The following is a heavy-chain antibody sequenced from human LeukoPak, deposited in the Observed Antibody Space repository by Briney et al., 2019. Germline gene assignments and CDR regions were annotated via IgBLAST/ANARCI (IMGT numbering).Heavy chain of an antibody. CDR2: ISSSSSYI. Sequence: GGSLRLSCAASGFTFSSYSMNWVRQAPGKGLEWVSSISSSSSYIYYADSVKGRFTISRDNAKNSLYLQMNSLRADDTAVYYCARGGDGENYYDIPAGYSQHWGQGTLVTVSS. J-gene: IGHJ1*01. V-gene: IGHV3-21*01. CDR1: GFTFSSYS. D-gene: IGHD3-22*01. CDR3: ARGGDGENYYDIPAGYSQH.